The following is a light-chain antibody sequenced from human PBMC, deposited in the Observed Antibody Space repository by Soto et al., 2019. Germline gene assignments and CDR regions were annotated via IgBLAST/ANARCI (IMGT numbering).Light chain of an antibody. CDR2: RDS. J-gene: IGLJ3*02. CDR3: AAWDDSLRGWV. CDR1: SSSIGSNY. Sequence: QSVLTPPPSASGTPGQRVTLSCSESSSSIGSNYIYWYQQLPGTAPKLLIYRDSQRPSGVPDRFSGSKSGTSASLAISGLRSEDEADYYCAAWDDSLRGWVFGGGTKLTVL. V-gene: IGLV1-47*01.